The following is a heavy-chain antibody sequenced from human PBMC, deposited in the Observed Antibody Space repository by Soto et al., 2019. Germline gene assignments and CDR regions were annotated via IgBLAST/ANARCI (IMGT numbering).Heavy chain of an antibody. CDR2: IRSKVNSYAT. Sequence: SGGSLRLSCAASKFTFSGSAIHWARQASGKGLEWVGRIRSKVNSYATAYAASVKGRFTISRDDSKNTAYLQMNSLKTEDTAVYFCSRQYGSGSYSAFDIWGQGTMVTVSS. CDR3: SRQYGSGSYSAFDI. CDR1: KFTFSGSA. V-gene: IGHV3-73*01. D-gene: IGHD3-10*01. J-gene: IGHJ3*02.